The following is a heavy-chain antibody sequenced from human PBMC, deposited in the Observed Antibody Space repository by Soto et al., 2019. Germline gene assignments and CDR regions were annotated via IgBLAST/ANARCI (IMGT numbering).Heavy chain of an antibody. CDR2: ISYDGSTK. CDR3: AKDVFDGWSYQTGDYYYGMDV. J-gene: IGHJ6*02. Sequence: QVQLVESGGGVVQPGRSLRLSCAASGFTFSSYGMHWVRQAPGKGLEWVAFISYDGSTKYYADSVKGRFTISRDKSKNTLYLQMNSLSSEDTAVYYCAKDVFDGWSYQTGDYYYGMDVWGQGTTVTVSS. CDR1: GFTFSSYG. V-gene: IGHV3-30*18. D-gene: IGHD1-26*01.